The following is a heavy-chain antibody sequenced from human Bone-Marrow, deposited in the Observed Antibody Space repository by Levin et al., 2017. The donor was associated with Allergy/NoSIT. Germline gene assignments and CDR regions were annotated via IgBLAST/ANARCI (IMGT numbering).Heavy chain of an antibody. CDR1: GYPFTSYD. CDR2: MNPNSGDT. D-gene: IGHD3-16*01. Sequence: EASVKVSCKASGYPFTSYDINWVRQATGQGLEWMGWMNPNSGDTGYVQRFQGRVTMTRNAAISTAYMELNSLRSEDTAVYYCARVWGSVDYWGQGTLVTVSS. J-gene: IGHJ4*02. CDR3: ARVWGSVDY. V-gene: IGHV1-8*01.